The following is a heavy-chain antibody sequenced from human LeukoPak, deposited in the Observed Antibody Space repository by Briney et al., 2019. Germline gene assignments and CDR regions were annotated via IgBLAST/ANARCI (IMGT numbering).Heavy chain of an antibody. CDR3: AKSYTSTYYYYYMDV. D-gene: IGHD1-26*01. J-gene: IGHJ6*03. CDR1: GFSFSGYS. Sequence: GGSLRLSCAASGFSFSGYSMNWVRQAPGKGMEWVSSISSSSIYIYNADSVKGRFTISRDNAKNSLYLQMNSLRAEDTAVYYCAKSYTSTYYYYYMDVWGKGTTVTISS. CDR2: ISSSSIYI. V-gene: IGHV3-21*01.